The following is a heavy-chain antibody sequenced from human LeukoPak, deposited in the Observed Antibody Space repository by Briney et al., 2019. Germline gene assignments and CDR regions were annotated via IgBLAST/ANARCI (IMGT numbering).Heavy chain of an antibody. J-gene: IGHJ4*02. CDR3: ATHVLRYFDWLNPFDY. V-gene: IGHV4-31*03. CDR1: GGSISSGGYY. CDR2: IYYSGST. D-gene: IGHD3-9*01. Sequence: SETLSLTCTVSGGSISSGGYYWSWIRQHPGKGLEWIGYIYYSGSTYYNPSLKSRVTISVDTSKNQFSLKLSSVTAADTAVYYCATHVLRYFDWLNPFDYWGQGTLVTVSS.